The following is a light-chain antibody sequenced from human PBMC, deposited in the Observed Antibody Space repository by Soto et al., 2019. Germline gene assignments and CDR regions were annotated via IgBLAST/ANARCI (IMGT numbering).Light chain of an antibody. CDR3: QQYDTSPPMYT. V-gene: IGKV3-20*01. J-gene: IGKJ2*01. CDR2: GAS. Sequence: EIVLTQSPGTLSLSPGARAPLSCRARQTVSRSYFVWSQQKPGQAPRLLIYGASARAPGIPDRFSGSGSGTDFTLTISRLEPDDVAVYYCQQYDTSPPMYTFGQGTKVDIK. CDR1: QTVSRSY.